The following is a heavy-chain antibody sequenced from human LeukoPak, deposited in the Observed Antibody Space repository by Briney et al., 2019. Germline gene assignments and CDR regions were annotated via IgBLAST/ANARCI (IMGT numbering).Heavy chain of an antibody. D-gene: IGHD5-24*01. CDR2: IYYSGST. CDR1: GGSISSYY. Sequence: SETLSLTCTVSGGSISSYYWSWIRQPPGKGLEWIGYIYYSGSTNYNPSLKSRVTISVDTSKNQFSLKLSSVTAADTAVYYCARHNGDGYILELDYWGQGTLVTVSS. CDR3: ARHNGDGYILELDY. J-gene: IGHJ4*02. V-gene: IGHV4-59*08.